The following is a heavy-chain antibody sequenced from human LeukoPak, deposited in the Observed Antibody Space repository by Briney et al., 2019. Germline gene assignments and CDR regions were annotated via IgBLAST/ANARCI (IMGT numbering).Heavy chain of an antibody. CDR1: GYTFTSHD. D-gene: IGHD3-9*01. V-gene: IGHV1-8*01. J-gene: IGHJ6*02. CDR3: ARDFIGYYDILTDENYYYYGMDV. Sequence: ASVKVSCKASGYTFTSHDINWVRQATGQGLEWMGWMSPNSGDTGYAQKFQGRVTMTRDTSTSTVYMELSSLRSEDTAVYYCARDFIGYYDILTDENYYYYGMDVWGQGTTVTVSS. CDR2: MSPNSGDT.